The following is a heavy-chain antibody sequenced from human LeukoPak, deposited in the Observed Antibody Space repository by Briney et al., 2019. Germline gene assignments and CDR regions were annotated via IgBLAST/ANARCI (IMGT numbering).Heavy chain of an antibody. Sequence: PGGSLRLSCAASGFTFSDYYMSWIRQAPGKGLEWVSYISSSGSTIYYADSVKGRFNISRDNAKNSLYLQMNSLRAEDTAVYYCARDPPYDFWSGYYSDWGQGTLVTVSS. CDR1: GFTFSDYY. V-gene: IGHV3-11*04. CDR2: ISSSGSTI. CDR3: ARDPPYDFWSGYYSD. D-gene: IGHD3-3*01. J-gene: IGHJ4*02.